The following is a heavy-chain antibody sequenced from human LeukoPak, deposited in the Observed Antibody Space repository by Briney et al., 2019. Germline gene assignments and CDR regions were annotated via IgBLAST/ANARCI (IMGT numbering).Heavy chain of an antibody. CDR2: INSDGSST. V-gene: IGHV3-74*01. D-gene: IGHD3-10*01. CDR3: STGSGHAFDI. CDR1: GFTFSSYW. Sequence: PGGSLRLSCAASGFTFSSYWMHWVRQAPGKGLVWVSRINSDGSSTSYADSVKGRFTISRDNAKKTLYLQMNSLRAEDTAVYYCSTGSGHAFDIWGQGTMVTVSS. J-gene: IGHJ3*02.